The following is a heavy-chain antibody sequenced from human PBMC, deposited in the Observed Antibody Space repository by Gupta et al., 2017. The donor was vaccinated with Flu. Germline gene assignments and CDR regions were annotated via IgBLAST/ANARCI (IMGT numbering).Heavy chain of an antibody. V-gene: IGHV1-2*02. D-gene: IGHD3-22*01. CDR3: ARVGLGDSSGYYSKPFDY. CDR1: GYTFTGYY. Sequence: QVQLVQSGAEVKKPGASVKVSCKASGYTFTGYYMHWVRQAPGQGLEWMGWINPNSGGTNYAQKFQGRVTMTRDTSISTAYMELSRLRSDDTAVYYCARVGLGDSSGYYSKPFDYWGQGTLVTVSS. J-gene: IGHJ4*02. CDR2: INPNSGGT.